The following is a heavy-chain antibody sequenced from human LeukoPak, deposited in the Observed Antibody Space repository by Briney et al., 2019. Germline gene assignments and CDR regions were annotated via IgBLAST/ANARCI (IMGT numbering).Heavy chain of an antibody. CDR3: TREYCSSTSCYNY. CDR2: IRSKANSYAT. D-gene: IGHD2-2*02. V-gene: IGHV3-73*01. J-gene: IGHJ4*02. CDR1: GFTFSGSA. Sequence: GGSLRLSCAASGFTFSGSAMHWVRQASGKGLEWVGRIRSKANSYATAYAASVKGRFTISRDDSKNTAYLQMNSLKTEDTAVYYCTREYCSSTSCYNYWGQGTLVTVSS.